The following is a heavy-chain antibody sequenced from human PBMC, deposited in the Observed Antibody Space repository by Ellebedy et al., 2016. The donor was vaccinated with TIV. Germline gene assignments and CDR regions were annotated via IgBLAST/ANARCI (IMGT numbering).Heavy chain of an antibody. CDR3: ARVVVSWFGELVYYYGMDV. D-gene: IGHD3-10*01. Sequence: AASVKVSCKASGYTFTSYGISWVRQAPGQGLEWMGWISAYNGNTNYAQKLQGRVTMTTDTSTSTAYMELRSRRSDDTAVYYCARVVVSWFGELVYYYGMDVWGQGTTVTVSS. CDR1: GYTFTSYG. V-gene: IGHV1-18*01. J-gene: IGHJ6*02. CDR2: ISAYNGNT.